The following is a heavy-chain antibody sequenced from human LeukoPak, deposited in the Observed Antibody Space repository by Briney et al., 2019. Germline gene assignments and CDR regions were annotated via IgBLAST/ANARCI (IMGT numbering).Heavy chain of an antibody. CDR1: GFTFSSCA. D-gene: IGHD6-13*01. CDR2: MSFDGSNK. J-gene: IGHJ4*02. V-gene: IGHV3-30*04. Sequence: GGSLRLSCAAAGFTFSSCAMHWVRQAPGKGLEWVAVMSFDGSNKYYADSVKGRFTISRDNFENTLYLQMNSLRAEDTALYYCARDPRRSSQTGYFDYWGQGTLVTVSS. CDR3: ARDPRRSSQTGYFDY.